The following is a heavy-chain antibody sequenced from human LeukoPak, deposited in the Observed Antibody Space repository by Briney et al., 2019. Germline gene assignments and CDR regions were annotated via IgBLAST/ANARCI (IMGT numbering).Heavy chain of an antibody. CDR1: GYTLTELS. CDR2: FDPEDGET. CDR3: ATDNWFDP. J-gene: IGHJ5*02. Sequence: ASVKVSCKVSGYTLTELSMHWVRQAPGKGLEWMGGFDPEDGETIYAQKFQGRVTMTGDTSTDTAYMELSSLRSEDTAAYYCATDNWFDPWGQGTLVTVSS. V-gene: IGHV1-24*01.